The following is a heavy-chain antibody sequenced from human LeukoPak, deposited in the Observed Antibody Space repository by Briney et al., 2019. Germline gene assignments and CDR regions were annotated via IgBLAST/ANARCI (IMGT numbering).Heavy chain of an antibody. V-gene: IGHV4-31*03. J-gene: IGHJ4*02. CDR3: ARTQARLLHDY. D-gene: IGHD2-15*01. CDR2: MYHSGST. CDR1: GGSITTGGHY. Sequence: PSETLSLTCTVSGGSITTGGHYWSWIRQHPGKGLEWIGYMYHSGSTYYNPSLKSRVTISVDTSKNQFSLKLSSVTAADTAVYYCARTQARLLHDYWGQGTLVTVSS.